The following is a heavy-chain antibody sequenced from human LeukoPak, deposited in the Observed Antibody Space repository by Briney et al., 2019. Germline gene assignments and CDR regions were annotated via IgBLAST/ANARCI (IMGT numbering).Heavy chain of an antibody. J-gene: IGHJ4*02. Sequence: ASVKVSCKASGNTFTNYYMHWVRQAPGQGLEWMGIMNPSGGSTSYAQKFQGRVTMTRDTSTSTVYMELGSLRSEDTAVYCCARERRVLDDSSGFLWWGQGTLVTVSS. V-gene: IGHV1-46*01. CDR2: MNPSGGST. D-gene: IGHD3-22*01. CDR1: GNTFTNYY. CDR3: ARERRVLDDSSGFLW.